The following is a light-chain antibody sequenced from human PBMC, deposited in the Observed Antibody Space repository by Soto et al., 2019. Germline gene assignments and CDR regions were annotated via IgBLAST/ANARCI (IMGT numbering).Light chain of an antibody. Sequence: DIVMTQSPDSLAVSLGERATINCKSSQSLLYTSNDRNSLSWFQQKPGQPPKLLIYWASTRESGVPDRFSGSGSGTDFTLTISSLQAEDVAVYYCQQYFSPPPTFGRGTKLEIK. CDR1: QSLLYTSNDRNS. V-gene: IGKV4-1*01. CDR3: QQYFSPPPT. J-gene: IGKJ2*01. CDR2: WAS.